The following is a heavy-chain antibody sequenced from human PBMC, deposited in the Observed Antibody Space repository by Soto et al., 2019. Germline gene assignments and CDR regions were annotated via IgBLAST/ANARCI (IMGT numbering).Heavy chain of an antibody. V-gene: IGHV1-69*01. CDR3: ARGRLAVDMGSYGMDV. CDR1: GGTFSSYA. CDR2: IIPIFGTA. D-gene: IGHD5-12*01. J-gene: IGHJ6*02. Sequence: QVQLVQSGAEVKKPGSSVKVSCKASGGTFSSYAISWVRQAPGHGLEWMGGIIPIFGTANYAQKFQGRVTITADESTSKAYMELSSLSSEDTAVYYCARGRLAVDMGSYGMDVWGQGTTVTVSS.